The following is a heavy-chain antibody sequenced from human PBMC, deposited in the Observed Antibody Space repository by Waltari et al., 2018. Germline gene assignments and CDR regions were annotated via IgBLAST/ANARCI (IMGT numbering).Heavy chain of an antibody. D-gene: IGHD5-18*01. Sequence: EVQLVESGGGLVQPGRSLRLSCTASGFTFGDYAMSWVRQAPGKGLEWVGFIRSKAYGGTTEYAASVKGRFTISRDDSKSIAYLQMNSLKTEDTAVYYCTREGGESGYSYGYVDYWGQGTLVTVSS. J-gene: IGHJ4*02. CDR2: IRSKAYGGTT. V-gene: IGHV3-49*04. CDR1: GFTFGDYA. CDR3: TREGGESGYSYGYVDY.